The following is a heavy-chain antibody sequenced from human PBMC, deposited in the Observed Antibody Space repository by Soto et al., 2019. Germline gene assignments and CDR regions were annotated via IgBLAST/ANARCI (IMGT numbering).Heavy chain of an antibody. CDR2: IYTSGST. CDR1: GGSISSYY. D-gene: IGHD2-2*01. Sequence: QVQLQESGPGLVKPSETLSLTCSVSGGSISSYYWSWIRQPAGKALEWIGRIYTSGSTNYNPSLTRLVTMSVDTSKNQFSLKLTSVTAADTAVYYGARDPYCRSTSCYDAFDIWGQGTLVTVSS. V-gene: IGHV4-4*07. J-gene: IGHJ3*02. CDR3: ARDPYCRSTSCYDAFDI.